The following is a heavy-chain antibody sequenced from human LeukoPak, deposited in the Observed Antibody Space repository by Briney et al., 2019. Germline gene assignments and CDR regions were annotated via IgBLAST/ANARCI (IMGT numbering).Heavy chain of an antibody. CDR1: GYTFTNYA. D-gene: IGHD4-23*01. V-gene: IGHV1-3*02. J-gene: IGHJ4*02. CDR2: TNGATGNT. Sequence: ASVKVSCKASGYTFTNYALHWVRQAPGQRLEWMGWTNGATGNTRFSQDFQGRLTITIDTSASTANMEMSSLTSEDKAVYYCARSPGGNARTWLDYWGQGTLVTVSS. CDR3: ARSPGGNARTWLDY.